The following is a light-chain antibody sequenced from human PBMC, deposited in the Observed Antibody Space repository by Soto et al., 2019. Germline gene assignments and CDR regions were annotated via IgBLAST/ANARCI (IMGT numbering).Light chain of an antibody. CDR2: DVS. CDR3: QQYYHWRT. CDR1: QDIGTK. Sequence: EIVLTQSPATLSLSPGERGSLSCRASQDIGTKLAWYQQKPGQAPSLLMYDVSTRASAAPARFSGSGSGSEFTLTISSLQSEDFAIYFCQQYYHWRTFGQGTKVDIK. V-gene: IGKV3-15*01. J-gene: IGKJ1*01.